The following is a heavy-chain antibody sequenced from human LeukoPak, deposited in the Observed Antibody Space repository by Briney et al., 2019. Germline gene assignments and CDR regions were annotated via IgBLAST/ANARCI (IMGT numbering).Heavy chain of an antibody. CDR1: GYTFTSYG. V-gene: IGHV1-18*01. CDR2: ISAYNGNT. D-gene: IGHD2-15*01. Sequence: ASVKVSCKASGYTFTSYGISWVRQAPRQGLEWMGWISAYNGNTNYAQKLRGRVTMTTDTSTGTAYMELRSLRSADTAVYYCARVVVXAAXXDYWGQGTLVTVSS. J-gene: IGHJ4*02. CDR3: ARVVVXAAXXDY.